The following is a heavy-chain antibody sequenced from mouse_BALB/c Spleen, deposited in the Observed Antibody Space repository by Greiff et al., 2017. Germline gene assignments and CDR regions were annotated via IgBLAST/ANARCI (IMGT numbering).Heavy chain of an antibody. J-gene: IGHJ3*01. D-gene: IGHD2-14*01. CDR3: AREVHRGAWFAY. CDR2: IYPYNGGT. V-gene: IGHV1S29*02. Sequence: EVQLQQSGPELVKPGASVKISCKASGYTFTDYNMHWVKQSHGKSLEWIGYIYPYNGGTCYNQKFKSKSTLTVDNSSSTAYMELRSLTSEDSAVYYCAREVHRGAWFAYWGQGTLVTVSA. CDR1: GYTFTDYN.